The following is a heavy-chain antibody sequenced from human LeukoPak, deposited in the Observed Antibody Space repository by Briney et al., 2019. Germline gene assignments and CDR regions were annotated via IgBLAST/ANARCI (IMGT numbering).Heavy chain of an antibody. CDR3: ARASYRYYGSGSYLDY. CDR1: GGSISSGDYY. CDR2: IYYSGST. D-gene: IGHD3-10*01. J-gene: IGHJ4*02. V-gene: IGHV4-30-4*01. Sequence: SQTLSLTCTVSGGSISSGDYYWSWIRQPPGTGLEWVGYIYYSGSTYYNPSLKSRVTISVDKSKNQFSLKLSSVTAADTAVYYCARASYRYYGSGSYLDYWGQGTLVTVSS.